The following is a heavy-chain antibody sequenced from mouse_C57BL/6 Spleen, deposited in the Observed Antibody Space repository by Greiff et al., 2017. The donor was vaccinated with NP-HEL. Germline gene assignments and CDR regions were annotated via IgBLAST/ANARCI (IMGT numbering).Heavy chain of an antibody. J-gene: IGHJ4*01. V-gene: IGHV1-66*01. CDR1: GYSFTSYY. Sequence: QVQLQQSGPELVKPGASVKISCKASGYSFTSYYIHWVKQRPGQGLEWIGWIYPGSGNTKYNEKFKGKATLTAETSSSTAYMQLSSLTSEDSAVYYCARPYYDYDDAMDYWGQGTSVTVSS. CDR2: IYPGSGNT. D-gene: IGHD2-4*01. CDR3: ARPYYDYDDAMDY.